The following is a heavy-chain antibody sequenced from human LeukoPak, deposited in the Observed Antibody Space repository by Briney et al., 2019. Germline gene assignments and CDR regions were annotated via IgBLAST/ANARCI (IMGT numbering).Heavy chain of an antibody. V-gene: IGHV3-30-3*01. CDR2: ALDNTDFA. J-gene: IGHJ6*02. CDR3: ASEPGLSRGAVYAMDV. D-gene: IGHD3-22*01. Sequence: PGGSLRLSCAASGFTFSDYPLHWVRQAPGRGLEWLTLALDNTDFAYHADSVKGRFIISRDTSKNVVYLQMNSLRPEDTAVYYCASEPGLSRGAVYAMDVWGQGTTVTVSS. CDR1: GFTFSDYP.